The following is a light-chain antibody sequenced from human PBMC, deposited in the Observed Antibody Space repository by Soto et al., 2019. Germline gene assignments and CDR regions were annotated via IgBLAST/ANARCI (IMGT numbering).Light chain of an antibody. J-gene: IGKJ2*01. CDR3: QQHGNSSYT. CDR1: QSISSSY. V-gene: IGKV3-20*01. CDR2: AAS. Sequence: EIVLTQSPGTLSLSPGERSTLSCRARQSISSSYLAWYQQKPGQAPRLLIYAASSGATGIPDRFSSSGSGTDVTLTISRLEHEEFAVYYCQQHGNSSYTFGQGNQLKIK.